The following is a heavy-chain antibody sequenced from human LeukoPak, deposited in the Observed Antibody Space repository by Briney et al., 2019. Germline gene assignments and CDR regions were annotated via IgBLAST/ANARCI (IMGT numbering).Heavy chain of an antibody. CDR3: ARVGPSVGATRTPFDY. D-gene: IGHD1-26*01. CDR2: IIPIFGTA. CDR1: GGTFSSYA. V-gene: IGHV1-69*05. J-gene: IGHJ4*02. Sequence: SVKVSCKASGGTFSSYAISWVRQAPGQGLEWMGGIIPIFGTANYAQKFQGRVTITTDESTSTAYMELSSLRSDDTAVYYCARVGPSVGATRTPFDYWGQGTLVTVSS.